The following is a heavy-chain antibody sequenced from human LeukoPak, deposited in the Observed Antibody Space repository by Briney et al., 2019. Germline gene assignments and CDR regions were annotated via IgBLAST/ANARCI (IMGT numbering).Heavy chain of an antibody. CDR2: ISSSSSYI. J-gene: IGHJ4*02. D-gene: IGHD1-1*01. CDR3: ARLHLDNHDY. V-gene: IGHV3-21*01. CDR1: GFTFSSYS. Sequence: GGSLRLSCAASGFTFSSYSMNWVRQAPGNGLEWVSSISSSSSYIYYADSVKGRFTISRDNAKNSLYLQMNSLRAEDTAVYYCARLHLDNHDYWGQGTLVTVSS.